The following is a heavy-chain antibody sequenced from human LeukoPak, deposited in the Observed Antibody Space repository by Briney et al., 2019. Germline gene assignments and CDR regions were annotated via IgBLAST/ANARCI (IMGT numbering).Heavy chain of an antibody. J-gene: IGHJ4*02. CDR3: ARIESSSYRSFDY. D-gene: IGHD6-13*01. CDR1: GGSMSSYY. CDR2: IYSSGST. V-gene: IGHV4-4*07. Sequence: SETLSLTCTVSGGSMSSYYWSWLRQPAGKGLEWIGRIYSSGSTNYNPSLKSGVTMSVDTSKNQFSLKLSSVTAADTAMYYCARIESSSYRSFDYWGQGTLVTVSS.